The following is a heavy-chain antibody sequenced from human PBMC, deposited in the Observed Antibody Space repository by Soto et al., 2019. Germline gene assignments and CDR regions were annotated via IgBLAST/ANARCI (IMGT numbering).Heavy chain of an antibody. CDR2: MNPNSGNT. Sequence: QVQLVQSGAEVKKPGASVRVSCKASGYTFTKFDINWVRQATGQGLEWMGWMNPNSGNTGYAQKFQGRVTMTRNTSIPTANLGLSTWSLGDPAVYYGVGGDYGDSSHWFAPWGQGTLVTVPS. D-gene: IGHD4-17*01. J-gene: IGHJ5*02. CDR3: VGGDYGDSSHWFAP. V-gene: IGHV1-8*01. CDR1: GYTFTKFD.